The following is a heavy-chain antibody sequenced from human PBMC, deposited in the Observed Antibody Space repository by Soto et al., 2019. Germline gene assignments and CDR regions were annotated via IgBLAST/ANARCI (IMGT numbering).Heavy chain of an antibody. CDR2: IHHSGIT. CDR1: GDSLSTDYW. Sequence: PSLTCTVSGDSLSTDYWWSWVRQPPGKGLEWIGEIHHSGITNYIQSVRSRVTMSVDKSNNQVSLELTSVAAADTAVYYCARGISYRWVYWGQGILVTVSS. V-gene: IGHV4-4*02. D-gene: IGHD3-16*02. CDR3: ARGISYRWVY. J-gene: IGHJ4*02.